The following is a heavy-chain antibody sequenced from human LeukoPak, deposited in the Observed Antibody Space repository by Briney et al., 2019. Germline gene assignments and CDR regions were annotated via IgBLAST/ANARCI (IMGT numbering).Heavy chain of an antibody. CDR2: IYYTGTT. J-gene: IGHJ6*02. CDR3: ARGPSYPYYYYYGMDV. Sequence: SETLSLTCSVSGGSISTYYWSWIRQLPGKGLEWIGYIYYTGTTNYNPSLRSRVTISVDTSRNQFSLRLSSVTAADTAVYYCARGPSYPYYYYYGMDVWGQGTTVTVSS. V-gene: IGHV4-59*01. CDR1: GGSISTYY.